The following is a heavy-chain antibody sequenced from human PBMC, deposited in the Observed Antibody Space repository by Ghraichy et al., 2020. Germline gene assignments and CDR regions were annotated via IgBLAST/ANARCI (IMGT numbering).Heavy chain of an antibody. CDR1: GFSLSTSGVG. CDR3: ARRDSNVYYFDY. CDR2: IYWNDDK. Sequence: SGPTLVKPTQTLTLTCTFSGFSLSTSGVGVGWIRQPPGKALEWLALIYWNDDKRYSPSLKSRLTITKDTSKSQVVLTMTNMDPVDTATYYCARRDSNVYYFDYWGQGTLVTVSS. D-gene: IGHD5-18*01. J-gene: IGHJ4*02. V-gene: IGHV2-5*01.